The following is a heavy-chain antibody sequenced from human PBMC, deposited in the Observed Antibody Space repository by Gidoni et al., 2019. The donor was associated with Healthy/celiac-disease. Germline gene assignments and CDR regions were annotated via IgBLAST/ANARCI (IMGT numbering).Heavy chain of an antibody. Sequence: QVQLQQWGAGLLKPSETLSLTCAVYGGSFSGYYWSWIRQPPGKGLEWIGEINHMGSTNYNPSLKSPVTISVDTSKNQFSLKLSSVTAADTAVYYCARGKAPMIVVVTTYAFDIWGQGTMVTVSS. CDR1: GGSFSGYY. V-gene: IGHV4-34*01. J-gene: IGHJ3*02. CDR2: INHMGST. CDR3: ARGKAPMIVVVTTYAFDI. D-gene: IGHD3-22*01.